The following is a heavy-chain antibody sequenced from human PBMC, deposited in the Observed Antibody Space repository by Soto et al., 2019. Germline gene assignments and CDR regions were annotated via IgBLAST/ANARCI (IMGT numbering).Heavy chain of an antibody. J-gene: IGHJ6*02. CDR3: ATDECGGTRSSYYYGMDV. CDR1: GGSINSDDSY. D-gene: IGHD2-21*01. V-gene: IGHV4-30-4*01. Sequence: QVQLQESGPGLVAPSQTLSLTCTVSGGSINSDDSYWSWIRQPPGKGLEWIGYIYYRGSIFYNPSLESRVTISVETSKNPLSLKLSSLAAADTALYSCATDECGGTRSSYYYGMDVWGQGTTGSVSS. CDR2: IYYRGSI.